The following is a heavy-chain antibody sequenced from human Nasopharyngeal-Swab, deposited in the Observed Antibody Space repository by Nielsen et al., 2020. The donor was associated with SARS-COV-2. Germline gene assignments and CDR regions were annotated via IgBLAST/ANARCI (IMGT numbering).Heavy chain of an antibody. CDR3: ARGPRGVYSGSYYDY. V-gene: IGHV3-13*01. J-gene: IGHJ4*02. CDR1: GFTFSSYD. D-gene: IGHD1-26*01. CDR2: IGTAGDT. Sequence: GGSLRLSCAASGFTFSSYDMHWVRQATGKGLEWVSAIGTAGDTYYPGSVKGRFTISRENAKNSLYLQMNSLRAEDTAVYYCARGPRGVYSGSYYDYWGQGTLVTVSS.